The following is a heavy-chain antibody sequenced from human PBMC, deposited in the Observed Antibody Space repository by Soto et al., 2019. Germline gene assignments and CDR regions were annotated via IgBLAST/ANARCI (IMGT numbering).Heavy chain of an antibody. Sequence: GGSLRLSCAASGFTFSSYGMHWVRQAPGKGLEWVAVIWYDGSNKYYADSVKGRFTISRDNSKNTLYLQMNSLRAEDTAVYYCARESPDSGSYYSFDYWGQGTLVTVSS. J-gene: IGHJ4*02. V-gene: IGHV3-33*01. CDR3: ARESPDSGSYYSFDY. CDR1: GFTFSSYG. D-gene: IGHD1-26*01. CDR2: IWYDGSNK.